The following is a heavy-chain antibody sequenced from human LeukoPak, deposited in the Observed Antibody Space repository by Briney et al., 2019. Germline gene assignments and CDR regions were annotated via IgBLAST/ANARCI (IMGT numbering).Heavy chain of an antibody. J-gene: IGHJ4*02. CDR2: IYYTGST. CDR3: ARLQCTQGYNYGYVAH. V-gene: IGHV4-39*01. Sequence: PSETLSLTCTVSGGSISSSSYYWGWIRQPPGKGLEWIVNIYYTGSTYNNPSLKSRVTISVDTSKNQFSLRLNSVTAADTAVYYCARLQCTQGYNYGYVAHRGQGALVTVSS. CDR1: GGSISSSSYY. D-gene: IGHD5-18*01.